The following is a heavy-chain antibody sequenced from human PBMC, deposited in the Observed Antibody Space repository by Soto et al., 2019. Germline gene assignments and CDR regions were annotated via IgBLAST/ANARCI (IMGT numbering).Heavy chain of an antibody. J-gene: IGHJ4*02. V-gene: IGHV3-23*01. CDR3: ANTLYYYDSSGYYGGDY. Sequence: EVQLLESGGGSVQPGGSLRLSCAASGFTFSSYAMSWVRQAPGKGLEWVSAISGSGGSTYYADSVKGRFTISRDNSKNTLYLQMNSLRAEDTAVYYCANTLYYYDSSGYYGGDYWGQGTLVTVSS. CDR2: ISGSGGST. D-gene: IGHD3-22*01. CDR1: GFTFSSYA.